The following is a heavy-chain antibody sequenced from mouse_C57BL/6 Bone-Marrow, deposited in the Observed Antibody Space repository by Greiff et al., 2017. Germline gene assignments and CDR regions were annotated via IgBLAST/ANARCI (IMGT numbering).Heavy chain of an antibody. D-gene: IGHD1-1*01. Sequence: QVQLQQPGAELVKPGASVQMSCKASGYTFTSYWITSVKQRPGHGLEWIGDIYSGSGSTNYNEKFKSKATLTVDTSSSTAYMQLSSLTSEDSAVYYCARLGYYGSRGYAMDCCGQGTSVTVSS. J-gene: IGHJ4*01. CDR3: ARLGYYGSRGYAMDC. CDR2: IYSGSGST. CDR1: GYTFTSYW. V-gene: IGHV1-55*01.